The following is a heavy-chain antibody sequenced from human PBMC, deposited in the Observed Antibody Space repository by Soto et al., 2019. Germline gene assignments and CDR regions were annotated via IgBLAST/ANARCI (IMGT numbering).Heavy chain of an antibody. D-gene: IGHD1-7*01. Sequence: DVHLVESGGGLVQPGGSLRLSCAASGFSLTNYWMTWVRQAPGKGPEWVANIKEDGSLKFYVDSVRGRFTISRDNAKNSVYLEMSRLRAEDTAVYYCVIDSYTAHWHSAGEDYWGQGTLVTVSS. CDR1: GFSLTNYW. CDR2: IKEDGSLK. CDR3: VIDSYTAHWHSAGEDY. J-gene: IGHJ4*02. V-gene: IGHV3-7*01.